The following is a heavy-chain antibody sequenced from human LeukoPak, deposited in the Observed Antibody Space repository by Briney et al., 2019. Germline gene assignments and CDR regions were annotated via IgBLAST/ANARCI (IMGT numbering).Heavy chain of an antibody. V-gene: IGHV1-2*02. CDR2: INPNSGGT. J-gene: IGHJ4*02. Sequence: ASVKVSCKASGYTFTGYYMHWVRQAPGQGLEWMGWINPNSGGTNYAQKFQGRVTMTRDTSISTAYMELSRLRSDDTAVYYCAMLKDFWSPFDYWGQGTLVTVSS. CDR3: AMLKDFWSPFDY. D-gene: IGHD3-3*01. CDR1: GYTFTGYY.